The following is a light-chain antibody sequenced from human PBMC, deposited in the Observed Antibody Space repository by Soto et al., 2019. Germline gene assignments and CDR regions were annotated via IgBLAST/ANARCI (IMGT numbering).Light chain of an antibody. CDR3: QQYDNLPLA. CDR2: DAS. Sequence: IWMTQSPSSLSASVGDRVTITCQASQDINNCLNWYHQKPGKAPKLLIYDASNLETGVPSRFSGSGSGTHFTFTISSLQPGDTATYYCQQYDNLPLAFGHGTKV. J-gene: IGKJ1*01. CDR1: QDINNC. V-gene: IGKV1-33*01.